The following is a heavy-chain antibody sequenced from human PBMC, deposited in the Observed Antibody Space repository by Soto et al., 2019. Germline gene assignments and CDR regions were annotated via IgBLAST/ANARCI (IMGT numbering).Heavy chain of an antibody. CDR1: GFTFSRCD. CDR2: ISGSGGRT. D-gene: IGHD6-19*01. CDR3: AKVTGQWLVQD. J-gene: IGHJ4*02. V-gene: IGHV3-23*01. Sequence: EVQLLESGGGLVQSGGSLRLSCAASGFTFSRCDMSWVRQAPGKGLEWVSAISGSGGRTYYADSVKGRFTISRDNSKNALYLQMNSLRAEDTAVYYCAKVTGQWLVQDWGQGTLVTVSS.